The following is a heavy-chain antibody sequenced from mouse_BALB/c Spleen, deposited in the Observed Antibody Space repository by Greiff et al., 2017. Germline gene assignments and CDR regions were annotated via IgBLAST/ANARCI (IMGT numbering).Heavy chain of an antibody. J-gene: IGHJ4*01. Sequence: QVQLKESGPGLVAPSQSLSITCTVSGFSLTSYGVHWVRQPPGKGLEWLGVIWAGGSTNYNSALMSRLSISKDNSKSQVFLKMNSLQTDDTAMYYCAREGRGYYYAMDDWGQGTSVTVSS. V-gene: IGHV2-9*02. CDR2: IWAGGST. CDR1: GFSLTSYG. CDR3: AREGRGYYYAMDD. D-gene: IGHD3-3*01.